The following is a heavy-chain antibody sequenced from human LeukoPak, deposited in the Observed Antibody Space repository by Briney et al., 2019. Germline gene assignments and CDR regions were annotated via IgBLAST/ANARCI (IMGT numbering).Heavy chain of an antibody. CDR2: IGTAGDT. CDR1: GFTFSSYD. CDR3: ARASAGYYDSSGYYYDGYYFDY. D-gene: IGHD3-22*01. Sequence: GGSLRLSCAASGFTFSSYDMHWVRQATGKGLEWVSAIGTAGDTYYPGSVKGRFTISRENAKNSLYLQMNSLRAGDTAVYYCARASAGYYDSSGYYYDGYYFDYWGQGALVTVSS. J-gene: IGHJ4*02. V-gene: IGHV3-13*01.